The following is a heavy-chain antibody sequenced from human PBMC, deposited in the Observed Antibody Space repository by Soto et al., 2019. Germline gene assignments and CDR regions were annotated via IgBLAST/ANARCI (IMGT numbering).Heavy chain of an antibody. V-gene: IGHV1-18*01. CDR2: LSAYNGNT. CDR3: AGAPINWNYEGISNEN. J-gene: IGHJ4*02. D-gene: IGHD1-7*01. CDR1: GYTFTSSG. Sequence: VQLVPSGAEVKKPGASVTVSCKASGYTFTSSGISWVRQAPGQGLAWMGWLSAYNGNTNYAQKLQGRVTMTTDTSTSPAYRELRSLRSDDTAVYYCAGAPINWNYEGISNENWGQGTLVTVSS.